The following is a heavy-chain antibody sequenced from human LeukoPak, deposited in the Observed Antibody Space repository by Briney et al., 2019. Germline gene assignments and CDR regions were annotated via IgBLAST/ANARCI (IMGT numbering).Heavy chain of an antibody. CDR2: IYYSGST. D-gene: IGHD5-18*01. J-gene: IGHJ2*01. Sequence: SETLSLTCTVSGGSISDISYYWGWIRQPPGKGLEWIGSIYYSGSTYYNPSLKSRVTISVDTSKNQFSLKLSSVTAADTAVYYCAMYSYGQSPSYWYFDLWGRGTLVTVSS. CDR1: GGSISDISYY. CDR3: AMYSYGQSPSYWYFDL. V-gene: IGHV4-39*07.